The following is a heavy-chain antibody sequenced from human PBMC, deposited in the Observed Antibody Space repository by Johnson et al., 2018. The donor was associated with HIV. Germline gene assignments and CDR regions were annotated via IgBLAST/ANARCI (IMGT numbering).Heavy chain of an antibody. CDR1: GFTFSSYA. V-gene: IGHV3-30*04. D-gene: IGHD2-21*01. J-gene: IGHJ3*02. Sequence: QVQLVESGGGVVQPGRSMRLSCAASGFTFSSYAMHWVRQAPGKGLEWVAVISYDGSNKYYADSVKGRFTISRDNSKNTLYLQMNSLRAEDTAVYYCARDQFIGVVMGDGFDILGQGTMVTVSS. CDR3: ARDQFIGVVMGDGFDI. CDR2: ISYDGSNK.